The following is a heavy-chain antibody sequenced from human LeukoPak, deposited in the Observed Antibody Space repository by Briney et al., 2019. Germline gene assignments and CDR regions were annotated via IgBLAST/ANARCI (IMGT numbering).Heavy chain of an antibody. Sequence: AASVTVSYKASGGTFSSYAISWVRLAPGQPLEWLGGIIPIFGTANYAQKFQGRVTITTDESTSTAYMELSSLRSEDTAVYYCARGTYYYDSSGYNYPPFDYWGQGTLVTVSS. CDR2: IIPIFGTA. J-gene: IGHJ4*02. CDR3: ARGTYYYDSSGYNYPPFDY. CDR1: GGTFSSYA. D-gene: IGHD3-22*01. V-gene: IGHV1-69*05.